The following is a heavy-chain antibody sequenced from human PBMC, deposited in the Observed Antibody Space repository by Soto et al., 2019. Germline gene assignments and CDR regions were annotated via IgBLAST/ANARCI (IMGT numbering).Heavy chain of an antibody. V-gene: IGHV1-18*01. J-gene: IGHJ4*02. CDR2: ISTSKGNT. CDR1: GYTFSSYG. CDR3: ATRSPAFDY. Sequence: QVQLVQSGPEVKKPGASVKVSCKTSGYTFSSYGISWVRQAPGQGLEWMGWISTSKGNTNYAQKFQGRVTMTTDTSTSTGYMELRSPRSDDTAVYYCATRSPAFDYWGQGTLVTVSS.